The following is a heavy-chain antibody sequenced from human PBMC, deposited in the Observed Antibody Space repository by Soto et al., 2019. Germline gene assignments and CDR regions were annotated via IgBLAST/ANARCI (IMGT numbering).Heavy chain of an antibody. CDR3: ARRAGGSSGYYYN. J-gene: IGHJ4*02. CDR2: IYYSGST. CDR1: GGSISSGGYY. V-gene: IGHV4-31*03. Sequence: SETLSLTCTFSGGSISSGGYYLSWIRQHPGKGLEWIGYIYYSGSTYYNPSLKSRVTISVDTSKNQFSLKLSSVTAADTAVYYCARRAGGSSGYYYNWGQGTLVTVSS. D-gene: IGHD3-22*01.